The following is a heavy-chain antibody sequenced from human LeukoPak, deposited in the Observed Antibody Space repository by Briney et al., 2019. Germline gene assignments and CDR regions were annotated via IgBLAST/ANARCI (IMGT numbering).Heavy chain of an antibody. CDR1: GGSFSGYY. CDR2: IYYSGST. Sequence: PSETLSLTCAVYGGSFSGYYWSWIRQPPGKGLEWIGYIYYSGSTNYNPSLKSRVTISVDTSKNQFSLKLSSVTAADTAVYYCARDLYYYDSSGYYFGFDPWGQGTLVTVSS. J-gene: IGHJ5*02. V-gene: IGHV4-59*01. CDR3: ARDLYYYDSSGYYFGFDP. D-gene: IGHD3-22*01.